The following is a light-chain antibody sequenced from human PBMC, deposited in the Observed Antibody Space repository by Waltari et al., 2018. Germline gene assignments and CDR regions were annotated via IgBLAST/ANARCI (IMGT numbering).Light chain of an antibody. J-gene: IGKJ2*01. V-gene: IGKV1-39*01. CDR3: QQTYTVPRS. CDR1: HSVRNY. Sequence: DIQMTQSPPSLSASVGATVTMTCRASHSVRNYLTWFQQKPGEAPKLLIHAASSLGFGVPSRFSGSGSETDFTLTIAGLQREDVGTYYCQQTYTVPRSFGQGTKVE. CDR2: AAS.